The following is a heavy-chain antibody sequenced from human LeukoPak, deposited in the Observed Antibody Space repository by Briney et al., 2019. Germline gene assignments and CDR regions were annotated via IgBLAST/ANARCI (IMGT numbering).Heavy chain of an antibody. CDR1: GFTFSNAW. Sequence: GGSLRLSCAASGFTFSNAWMSWVRQAPGKGLEWVGRIKSKPDGGTTDYAAPVKGRFTISRDDSKNTLYLQMNSLKTEDTAVYYCAKDSHWILFDDWGQGTLVTVSS. D-gene: IGHD2-2*03. CDR3: AKDSHWILFDD. J-gene: IGHJ4*02. CDR2: IKSKPDGGTT. V-gene: IGHV3-15*01.